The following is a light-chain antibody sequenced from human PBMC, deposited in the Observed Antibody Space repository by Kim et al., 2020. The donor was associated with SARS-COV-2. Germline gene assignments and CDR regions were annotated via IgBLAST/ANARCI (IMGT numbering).Light chain of an antibody. CDR1: NIGSKS. CDR2: YDS. CDR3: QVWDSSSDHWV. Sequence: PGKPARITCGGNNIGSKSVHWYQQRPGQAPVLVIYYDSDRPSGIPERFSGSNSGNTATLTISRVEAGDEADYYCQVWDSSSDHWVFGGGTQLTVL. V-gene: IGLV3-21*04. J-gene: IGLJ3*02.